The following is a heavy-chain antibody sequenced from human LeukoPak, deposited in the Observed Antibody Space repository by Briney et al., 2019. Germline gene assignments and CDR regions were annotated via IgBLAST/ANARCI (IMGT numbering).Heavy chain of an antibody. Sequence: ASVKVSCKASGYTFTSCAMHWVRQAPGQRLEWMGWINAGNGNTKYSQKFQGRVTITRDTSASTAYMELSSLRSEDTAVYYCAREGILWFGESPYYYYGMDVWGKGTTVTVSS. CDR1: GYTFTSCA. CDR3: AREGILWFGESPYYYYGMDV. V-gene: IGHV1-3*01. D-gene: IGHD3-10*01. J-gene: IGHJ6*04. CDR2: INAGNGNT.